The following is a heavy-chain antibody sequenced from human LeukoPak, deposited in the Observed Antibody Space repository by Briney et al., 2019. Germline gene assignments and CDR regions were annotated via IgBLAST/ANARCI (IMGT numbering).Heavy chain of an antibody. D-gene: IGHD2-2*01. J-gene: IGHJ5*02. CDR2: VIHSGST. CDR3: ARTSAAMLNWCEP. Sequence: PSETLSPVCAVYGGAFSGYCWSTIRYPPGRGVEWIGAVIHSGSTNYNPSLKFRVSISVDTSNIQFSLKLSSVTAADTAVYYCARTSAAMLNWCEPWGQGTLVTVSS. V-gene: IGHV4-34*12. CDR1: GGAFSGYC.